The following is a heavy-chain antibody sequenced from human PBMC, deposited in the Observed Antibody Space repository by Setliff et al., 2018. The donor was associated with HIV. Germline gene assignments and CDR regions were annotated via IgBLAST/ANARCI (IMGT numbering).Heavy chain of an antibody. Sequence: SETLSLTCTVSGGSISTYYWSWIRQPTGKGLEWIGSIYCTGSSDNNPSLKSRVTLSVDTSKHQFSLKLGSVTAADTSVYYWARVQKAYAAFGVWGQGTLVTVSS. V-gene: IGHV4-59*12. CDR2: IYCTGSS. D-gene: IGHD4-17*01. CDR1: GGSISTYY. CDR3: ARVQKAYAAFGV. J-gene: IGHJ3*01.